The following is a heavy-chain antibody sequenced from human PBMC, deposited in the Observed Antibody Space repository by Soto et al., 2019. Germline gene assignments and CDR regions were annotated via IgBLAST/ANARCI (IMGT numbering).Heavy chain of an antibody. CDR2: ISYDGSNK. D-gene: IGHD1-1*01. Sequence: GGSLRLSCAASGFTFSSYAMHWVRQAPGKGLEWVAVISYDGSNKYYADSVKGRFTISRDNSKNTLYQQMNSLRAEDTAVYYCARVQNDPDQGKYYYYYYGMDFWGQGTTVTVSS. CDR3: ARVQNDPDQGKYYYYYYGMDF. CDR1: GFTFSSYA. J-gene: IGHJ6*02. V-gene: IGHV3-30-3*01.